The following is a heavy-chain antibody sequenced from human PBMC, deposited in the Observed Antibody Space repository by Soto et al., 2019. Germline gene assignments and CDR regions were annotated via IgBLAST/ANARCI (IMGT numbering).Heavy chain of an antibody. J-gene: IGHJ4*02. CDR3: ASRPRNGYNR. D-gene: IGHD5-12*01. CDR1: GGSFSNSA. Sequence: QVQLVQSGAELKKPGSSVKVSCKSSGGSFSNSAVTWVRQAPGQGLEWMGGIIPIFNTPNYAQKFQGRVACTAADSTATAYMELTSLTSEDTAVYYCASRPRNGYNRWGQGTLVTVSS. V-gene: IGHV1-69*01. CDR2: IIPIFNTP.